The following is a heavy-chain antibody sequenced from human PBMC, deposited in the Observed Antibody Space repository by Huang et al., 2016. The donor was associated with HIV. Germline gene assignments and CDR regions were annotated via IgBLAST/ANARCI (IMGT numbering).Heavy chain of an antibody. CDR2: INHIGKT. J-gene: IGHJ4*02. V-gene: IGHV4-34*01. Sequence: QVQLRQWGAGLVKPSEPLSLTCAVSGGSFSGYYWTWIRQSPGKGVEWIGEINHIGKTNYQPSLKSRVTISKDTAKNQFSLQLTSVSAADTGVYFCAREKAADSAWYGVYYFDYWGEGALVTVTS. CDR1: GGSFSGYY. D-gene: IGHD6-19*01. CDR3: AREKAADSAWYGVYYFDY.